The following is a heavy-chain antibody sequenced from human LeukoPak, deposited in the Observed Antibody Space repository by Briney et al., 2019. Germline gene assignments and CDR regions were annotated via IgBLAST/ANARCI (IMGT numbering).Heavy chain of an antibody. D-gene: IGHD2-15*01. J-gene: IGHJ6*02. Sequence: SGGSLRLSCAASGFTFSNYWMSWVRQAPGKGLEWVASIKQDGSEKCYVDSVKGRFTISRDNAKNSLYLQMNSLRAEDTAVYYCARDRWELLSNSYHYCGLDVWGQGTTVTVSS. CDR2: IKQDGSEK. CDR3: ARDRWELLSNSYHYCGLDV. V-gene: IGHV3-7*01. CDR1: GFTFSNYW.